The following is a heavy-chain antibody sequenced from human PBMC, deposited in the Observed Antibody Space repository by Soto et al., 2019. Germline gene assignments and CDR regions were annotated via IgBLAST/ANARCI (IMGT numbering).Heavy chain of an antibody. J-gene: IGHJ6*03. Sequence: GGSLRLSCAASGFTFSSYAMSWVRQAPGQGLEWVSYLTPGGDITVYADSVKGRFTTSRDNARNSLYLQMNSLRAEDTAVYYCARDGRGEQWLVLTFYMDVWGKGTTVTVSS. D-gene: IGHD6-19*01. CDR1: GFTFSSYA. CDR3: ARDGRGEQWLVLTFYMDV. CDR2: LTPGGDIT. V-gene: IGHV3-23*01.